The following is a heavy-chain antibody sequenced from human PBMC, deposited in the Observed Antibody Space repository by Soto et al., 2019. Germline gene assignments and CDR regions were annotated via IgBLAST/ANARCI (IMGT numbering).Heavy chain of an antibody. CDR2: IYHGGST. Sequence: SETLSLTCTVSGGSISSGGYSWNWIRQPPGKGLEWIGYIYHGGSTYYNPSLKSRVTISVDRSQNQFSLKLTSMTAADTAVYFCARATDRFLDYYYGVDVWGQGTTVTVSS. CDR3: ARATDRFLDYYYGVDV. J-gene: IGHJ6*02. D-gene: IGHD1-1*01. CDR1: GGSISSGGYS. V-gene: IGHV4-30-2*01.